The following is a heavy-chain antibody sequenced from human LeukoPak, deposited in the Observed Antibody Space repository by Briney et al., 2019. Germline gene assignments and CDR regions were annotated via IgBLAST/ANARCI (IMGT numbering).Heavy chain of an antibody. Sequence: PSGTLSLTCTVSGGSISGYYWSWIRQPPGKGLEWIGYISYSGSTNYNPSLKSRVTISVDTSKNQFSLKLGSVTAADTALYYCARGYQLRDDAFDIWGQGTMVTVSS. D-gene: IGHD2-2*01. CDR3: ARGYQLRDDAFDI. J-gene: IGHJ3*02. CDR1: GGSISGYY. CDR2: ISYSGST. V-gene: IGHV4-59*01.